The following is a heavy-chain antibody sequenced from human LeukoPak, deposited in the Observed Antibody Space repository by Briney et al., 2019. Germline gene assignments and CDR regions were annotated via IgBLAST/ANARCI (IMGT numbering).Heavy chain of an antibody. CDR2: ISGSGGST. CDR1: GFTFSSYA. D-gene: IGHD3/OR15-3a*01. J-gene: IGHJ4*02. CDR3: AKCRRIMIFGLASSLDY. V-gene: IGHV3-23*01. Sequence: PGGSLRLSCAASGFTFSSYAMGRVRQAPGKGLEWVSAISGSGGSTYYADSVKGRFTISRDNSKNTLYLQMNSLRAEDTAVYYCAKCRRIMIFGLASSLDYWGQGTLVTVSS.